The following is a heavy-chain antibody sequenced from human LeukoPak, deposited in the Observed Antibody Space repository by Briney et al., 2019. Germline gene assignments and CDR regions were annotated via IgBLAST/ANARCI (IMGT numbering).Heavy chain of an antibody. CDR2: MNPNSGNT. CDR3: ARWTYDYVWGSYPSVDY. Sequence: GASVKVSCKASGYTFTSYDINWVRQATGQGLEWMGWMNPNSGNTGYAQKFQGRVTMTRNTSISTAYMELSSLRSEDTAVYYCARWTYDYVWGSYPSVDYWGQGTLVTVSS. D-gene: IGHD3-16*01. CDR1: GYTFTSYD. V-gene: IGHV1-8*01. J-gene: IGHJ4*02.